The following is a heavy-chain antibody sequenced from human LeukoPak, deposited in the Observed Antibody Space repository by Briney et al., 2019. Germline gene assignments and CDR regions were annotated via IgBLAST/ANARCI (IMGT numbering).Heavy chain of an antibody. CDR2: ISWNSGSI. Sequence: PGRSLRLSCAASGFTFDDYAMHWVRKAPGKGLEWVSGISWNSGSIGYADSVKGRFTISRDNAKNSLYLQMNSLRAEDTALYYCAKARWVNQQLPLFDYWGQGTLVTVSS. D-gene: IGHD6-13*01. J-gene: IGHJ4*02. V-gene: IGHV3-9*01. CDR1: GFTFDDYA. CDR3: AKARWVNQQLPLFDY.